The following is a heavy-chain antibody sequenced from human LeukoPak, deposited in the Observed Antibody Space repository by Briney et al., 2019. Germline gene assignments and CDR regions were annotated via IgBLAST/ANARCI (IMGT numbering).Heavy chain of an antibody. CDR3: ARDLTGGSSWYQYYFDY. CDR1: GYSISSGYY. CDR2: TYHSGST. V-gene: IGHV4-38-2*02. D-gene: IGHD6-13*01. Sequence: SETLSLTCTVSGYSISSGYYWGWIRQPPGKGLEWIGSTYHSGSTYYNPSLKSRVTISVDTSKNQFSLKLSSVTAADTAVYYCARDLTGGSSWYQYYFDYWGQGTLVTVSS. J-gene: IGHJ4*02.